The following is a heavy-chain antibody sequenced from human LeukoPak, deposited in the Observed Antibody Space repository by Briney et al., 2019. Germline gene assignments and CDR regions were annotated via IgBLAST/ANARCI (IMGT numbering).Heavy chain of an antibody. V-gene: IGHV3-53*01. CDR3: ARNGIVPKGGPYYFDY. CDR2: IYSGGST. CDR1: GFTVSSNY. Sequence: GGSLTLSCAASGFTVSSNYMSWVRQAPGKGLEWVSVIYSGGSTYYADSVKGRFTISRDNSKNTLYLQMNSLRAEDTAVYYCARNGIVPKGGPYYFDYWGQGTLVTVSS. J-gene: IGHJ4*02. D-gene: IGHD2-8*01.